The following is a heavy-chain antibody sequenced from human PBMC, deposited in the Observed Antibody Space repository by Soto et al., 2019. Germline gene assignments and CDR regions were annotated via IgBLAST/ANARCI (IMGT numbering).Heavy chain of an antibody. V-gene: IGHV1-58*01. Sequence: SVKVSCKASGFNLTSSAVQWLRQAPGQRLEWIGWIVVGSGNTNYAQKFQERVTITRDSSTSTSYMGLRSLRSEETALYYCAPDDPAGYYYGMEVAPQGTAVTVSS. CDR2: IVVGSGNT. J-gene: IGHJ6*02. CDR1: GFNLTSSA. CDR3: APDDPAGYYYGMEV.